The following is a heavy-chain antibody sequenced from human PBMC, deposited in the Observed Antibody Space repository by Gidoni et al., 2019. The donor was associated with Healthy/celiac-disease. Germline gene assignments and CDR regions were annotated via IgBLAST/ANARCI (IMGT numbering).Heavy chain of an antibody. V-gene: IGHV3-23*01. J-gene: IGHJ2*01. D-gene: IGHD4-17*01. CDR3: AKAWYGDYEYAAYFDL. CDR1: GVTCSSYA. Sequence: EVQLLESGGGLVQPGGSLRLSCAASGVTCSSYAMSWVRQAPGKGLEGVSGISGSGGSTSSADSVTGRFTISRDNSKNTLYLQMNSLRAEATAVYYCAKAWYGDYEYAAYFDLWGRGTLVTVSS. CDR2: ISGSGGST.